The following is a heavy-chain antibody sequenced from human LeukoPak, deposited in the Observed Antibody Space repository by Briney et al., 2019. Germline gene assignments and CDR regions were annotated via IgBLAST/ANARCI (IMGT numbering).Heavy chain of an antibody. Sequence: GGSLRLSCAASGFTFDDYGMSWVRQAPGKGLEWVSGINWNGGSTGYADSVKGRFTISRDNAKNSLYLQMNSLRAEDTALYYCARSTVTPYYYHYMDVWGKGTTVTVSS. CDR1: GFTFDDYG. J-gene: IGHJ6*03. CDR3: ARSTVTPYYYHYMDV. CDR2: INWNGGST. D-gene: IGHD4-11*01. V-gene: IGHV3-20*04.